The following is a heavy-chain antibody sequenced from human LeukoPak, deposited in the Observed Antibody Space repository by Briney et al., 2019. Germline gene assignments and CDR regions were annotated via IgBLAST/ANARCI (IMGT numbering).Heavy chain of an antibody. CDR1: GFTFSNNV. CDR3: AKTFPYGTTWYGFCDY. V-gene: IGHV3-23*01. J-gene: IGHJ4*02. D-gene: IGHD3-3*01. CDR2: LNGGGYST. Sequence: GGSLRLSCTASGFTFSNNVMTWVRQAPGRGLKWLSTLNGGGYSTYYADSVKGRITISRDNSKNTIYLQMNSLRADDTAMYYCAKTFPYGTTWYGFCDYWGQGALVTVSS.